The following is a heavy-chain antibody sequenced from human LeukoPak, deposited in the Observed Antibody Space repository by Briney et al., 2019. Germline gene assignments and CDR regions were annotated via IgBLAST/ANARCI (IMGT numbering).Heavy chain of an antibody. D-gene: IGHD3-22*01. CDR1: GFTFSNYG. Sequence: GRSLRLSCAASGFTFSNYGMHWVRQAPGKGLEWVAVIWYDGSNKYYADSVKGRFTISRDNSKNTLYLQMNSLRAEDTAVYYCARGDYYDSSGYSQYFQHWGQGTLVTVSS. CDR3: ARGDYYDSSGYSQYFQH. CDR2: IWYDGSNK. V-gene: IGHV3-33*01. J-gene: IGHJ1*01.